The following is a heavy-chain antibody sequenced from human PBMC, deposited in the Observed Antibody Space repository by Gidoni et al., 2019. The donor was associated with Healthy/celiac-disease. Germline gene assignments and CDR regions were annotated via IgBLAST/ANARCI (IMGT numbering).Heavy chain of an antibody. CDR3: TRGRLGYCSNGVCQTVDY. V-gene: IGHV3-49*04. J-gene: IGHJ4*02. D-gene: IGHD2-8*01. Sequence: EVQLVESGGGLVQPGRSLRLACTASGFRFGYYAITWVRQAPGTGLEWVGFIRSKPYGGTTEYAASVKGRFTISRDDSKGIAYLQMNSLKIEDTAVYYCTRGRLGYCSNGVCQTVDYWGQGTLVTVSS. CDR2: IRSKPYGGTT. CDR1: GFRFGYYA.